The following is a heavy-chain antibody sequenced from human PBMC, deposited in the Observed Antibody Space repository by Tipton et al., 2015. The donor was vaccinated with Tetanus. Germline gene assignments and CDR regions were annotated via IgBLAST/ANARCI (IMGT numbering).Heavy chain of an antibody. CDR1: GYTFTDYY. Sequence: QLVQSGAEVKKPGASVKVSCKASGYTFTDYYIHWVRQAPGQGLEWMGLINPSGTRTTYARKFQGRVTMTRDTSTSTVYMELSSLRFDDTAVYYCAGIPSADSIDYWGQGTLVTVSS. CDR3: AGIPSADSIDY. J-gene: IGHJ4*02. CDR2: INPSGTRT. V-gene: IGHV1-46*01.